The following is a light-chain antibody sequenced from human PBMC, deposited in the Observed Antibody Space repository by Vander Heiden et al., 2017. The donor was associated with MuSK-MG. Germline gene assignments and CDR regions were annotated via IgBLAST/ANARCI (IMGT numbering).Light chain of an antibody. Sequence: VLTHSPGTLSLSPAERATLSRRASPSISSTPLTWYHQKPGQAPRLLIHGAARSANGSPDRFSCSGSVTDFSVTSSMREDEDLAVYFGQEVKSSLTFGHGTKVDIK. V-gene: IGKV3-20*01. CDR3: QEVKSSLT. J-gene: IGKJ3*01. CDR2: GAA. CDR1: PSISSTP.